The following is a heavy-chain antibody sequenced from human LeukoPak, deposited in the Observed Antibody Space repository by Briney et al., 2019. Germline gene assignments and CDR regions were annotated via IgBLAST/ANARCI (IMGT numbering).Heavy chain of an antibody. CDR3: ARRSIARGKVDVIVFDY. CDR2: IYYSGGT. J-gene: IGHJ4*02. CDR1: GGSMNDYY. Sequence: SETLFLTCTVSGGSMNDYYWSWFRQPPGKGLEWIGYIYYSGGTNSNPSLKSRVTMSVDTSKNQFSLKVRSVTAADTSVYYCARRSIARGKVDVIVFDYWGQGALVTVSS. D-gene: IGHD2-21*01. V-gene: IGHV4-59*08.